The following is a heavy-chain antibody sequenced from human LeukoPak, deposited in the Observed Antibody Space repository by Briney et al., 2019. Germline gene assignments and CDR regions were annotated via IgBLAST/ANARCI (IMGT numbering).Heavy chain of an antibody. CDR1: GGSFSGYY. D-gene: IGHD4-23*01. V-gene: IGHV4-59*12. Sequence: SETLSLTCAVYGGSFSGYYWSWIRQPPGKGLEWIGYIYYSGSTNYNPSLKSRVTISVDTSKNQFSLKLSSATAADTAVYYCARDNYGGNSDGWDYWGQGTLVTVSS. CDR2: IYYSGST. CDR3: ARDNYGGNSDGWDY. J-gene: IGHJ4*02.